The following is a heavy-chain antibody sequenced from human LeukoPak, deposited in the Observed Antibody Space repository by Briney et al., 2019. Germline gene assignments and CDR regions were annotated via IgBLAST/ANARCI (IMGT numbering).Heavy chain of an antibody. Sequence: SVKVSCKASGGTFSSYAISWVRQAPGQGLEWMGGIIPIFGTANYAQKIQGRVTITADESTSTAYMELSRLKSEGRAVYYCARGELYSSSPDYFDYWGQGTLVTVSS. CDR1: GGTFSSYA. D-gene: IGHD6-6*01. V-gene: IGHV1-69*13. CDR2: IIPIFGTA. J-gene: IGHJ4*02. CDR3: ARGELYSSSPDYFDY.